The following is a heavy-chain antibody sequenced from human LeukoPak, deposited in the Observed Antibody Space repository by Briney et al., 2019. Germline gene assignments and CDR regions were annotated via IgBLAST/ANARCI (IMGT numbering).Heavy chain of an antibody. CDR1: GGSISTYF. D-gene: IGHD4-17*01. V-gene: IGHV4-59*01. CDR2: IDYSAYT. Sequence: SETLSLTCTVSGGSISTYFWTWIRQPPGKGLEWIGYIDYSAYTKYNPSLKSRVTISVDTSKNQFSLSLSSLTAADTAVYYCARQFGDYDAFDIWGQGTMVTVSS. CDR3: ARQFGDYDAFDI. J-gene: IGHJ3*02.